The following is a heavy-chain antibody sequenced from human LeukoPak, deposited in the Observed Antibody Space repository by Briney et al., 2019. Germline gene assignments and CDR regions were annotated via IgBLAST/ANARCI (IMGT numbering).Heavy chain of an antibody. CDR3: ARGQHSSGASKAPMDV. V-gene: IGHV4-39*07. D-gene: IGHD3-22*01. J-gene: IGHJ6*03. Sequence: PSETLSLTCTVSGDSISSSGYYWGWIRQPPGKGLEWIGEINHSGSTNYNPSLKSRVTISVDTSKNQFSLKLSSVTAADTAVYYCARGQHSSGASKAPMDVWGKGTTVTVSS. CDR1: GDSISSSGYY. CDR2: INHSGST.